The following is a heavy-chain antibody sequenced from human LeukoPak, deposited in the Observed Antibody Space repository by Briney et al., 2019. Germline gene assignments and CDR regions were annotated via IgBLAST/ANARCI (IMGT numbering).Heavy chain of an antibody. J-gene: IGHJ6*03. Sequence: SETLSLPCSVSGGSISRSSYYWGWIRQPPGKGLERIGSNYYSGSTYYNPSLKSRLTISVDTSKNQFSLKLNSVTAADTAVYYCARSIEDIVVVVTTTDYYFYMDVWGKGTTVTASS. D-gene: IGHD2-15*01. CDR3: ARSIEDIVVVVTTTDYYFYMDV. CDR2: NYYSGST. CDR1: GGSISRSSYY. V-gene: IGHV4-39*01.